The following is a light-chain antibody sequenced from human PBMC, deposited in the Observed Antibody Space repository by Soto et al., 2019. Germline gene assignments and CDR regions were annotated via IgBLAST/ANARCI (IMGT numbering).Light chain of an antibody. J-gene: IGKJ2*01. CDR1: QSISSW. Sequence: DIPMTQSPSTLSASVGDRVTITCRASQSISSWLAWYQQKPGKPPKLLIYKASSLESGVSSRFSGSGSGTEFTLTISSLQPDDFATYYCQQYNDYSEYTFGQGTKLEIK. CDR2: KAS. V-gene: IGKV1-5*03. CDR3: QQYNDYSEYT.